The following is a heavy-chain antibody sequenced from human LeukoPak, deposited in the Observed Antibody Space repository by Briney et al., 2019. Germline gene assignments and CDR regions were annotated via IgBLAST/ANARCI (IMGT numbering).Heavy chain of an antibody. Sequence: ASVKVSCKASGYTFTSYDSNWVRQATGQELEWMGWMNPKSGNTGHAQKFQGRVTITRDTSISTVYMELSSLRSEDTAVYFCARVDGSPDYWGQGTLVTVSS. V-gene: IGHV1-8*03. CDR1: GYTFTSYD. CDR3: ARVDGSPDY. J-gene: IGHJ4*02. CDR2: MNPKSGNT. D-gene: IGHD2-15*01.